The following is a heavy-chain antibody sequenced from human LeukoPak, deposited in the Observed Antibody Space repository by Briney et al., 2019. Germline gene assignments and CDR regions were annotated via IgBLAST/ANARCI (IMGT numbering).Heavy chain of an antibody. D-gene: IGHD3-10*01. CDR2: ISGSGGST. CDR1: GFTFSSYV. V-gene: IGHV3-23*01. Sequence: PGGSLRLSCAASGFTFSSYVMNWVRQAPGKGLEGVSGISGSGGSTYYADSVKGRFTISRDNSKNTLYLQMNSLRAEDTAVYYCAKDREFGLFDYWGQGTLVTVSS. CDR3: AKDREFGLFDY. J-gene: IGHJ4*02.